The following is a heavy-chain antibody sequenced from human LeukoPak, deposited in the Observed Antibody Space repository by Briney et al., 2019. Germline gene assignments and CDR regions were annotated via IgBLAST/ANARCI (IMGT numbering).Heavy chain of an antibody. V-gene: IGHV1-2*02. D-gene: IGHD3-10*01. CDR1: GYTFTAYY. CDR2: NNPNSGGT. J-gene: IGHJ4*02. Sequence: ASVKVSCKASGYTFTAYYLHWVRQAPGQGLEWMGWNNPNSGGTNYAEKFRGRVTMTRDTSISTAYMELSSLRSDDTAIYYCARSPLYYGSASYSDYWGQGTLVTVSS. CDR3: ARSPLYYGSASYSDY.